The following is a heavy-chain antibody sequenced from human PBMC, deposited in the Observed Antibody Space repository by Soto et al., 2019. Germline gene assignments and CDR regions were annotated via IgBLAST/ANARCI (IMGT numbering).Heavy chain of an antibody. CDR2: IYWNDDK. Sequence: SGPTLVNPTQTLTLTCTFSGFSLRTSGVGVGWIRQPPGKALEWLALIYWNDDKRYSPSLKSRLTITKDTSKNQVVLTMTNMDPVDTATYYCAHSEWELPRDDYNFDYWGQGTLVTVSS. J-gene: IGHJ4*02. CDR1: GFSLRTSGVG. D-gene: IGHD1-26*01. V-gene: IGHV2-5*01. CDR3: AHSEWELPRDDYNFDY.